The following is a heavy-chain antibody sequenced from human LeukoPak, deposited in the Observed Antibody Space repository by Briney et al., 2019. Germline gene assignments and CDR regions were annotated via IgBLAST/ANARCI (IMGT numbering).Heavy chain of an antibody. CDR3: ARDKGGMVPFDH. D-gene: IGHD3-10*01. CDR2: IKQDGSEK. V-gene: IGHV3-7*01. Sequence: GGSLRLSCAASGFTFSSYLMSWVRQAPGKGLEGVANIKQDGSEKYYVDSVKGRFTISRDNSKNTLYLQMNSLRAEDTAVYFCARDKGGMVPFDHWGQGTLVTVSS. J-gene: IGHJ4*02. CDR1: GFTFSSYL.